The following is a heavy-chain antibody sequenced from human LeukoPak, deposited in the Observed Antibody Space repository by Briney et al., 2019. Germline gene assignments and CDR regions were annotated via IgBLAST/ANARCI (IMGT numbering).Heavy chain of an antibody. V-gene: IGHV4-59*08. D-gene: IGHD6-6*01. Sequence: PSETLSLTCTVSGGSISNHYWSWIRQPPGKGLEWIGYIYSSGSTYDNPSLKSRVTISVDTSKNQFSLKLSSVTAADTAVYYCAGQGYSSSSGGQVFYGMDVWGQGTTVTVSS. CDR3: AGQGYSSSSGGQVFYGMDV. CDR2: IYSSGST. CDR1: GGSISNHY. J-gene: IGHJ6*02.